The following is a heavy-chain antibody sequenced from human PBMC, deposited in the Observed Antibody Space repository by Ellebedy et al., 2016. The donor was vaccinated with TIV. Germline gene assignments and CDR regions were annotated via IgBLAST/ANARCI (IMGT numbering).Heavy chain of an antibody. D-gene: IGHD3-9*01. CDR3: ARSSVLYFDWLANPLYFDY. CDR1: GGSFSDYY. Sequence: SETLSLTCTVYGGSFSDYYWTWIRQPPGKGLEWIGEVNHSGSTNYNPSLKSRVTISVDTSTIQFSLKLSSVTAADTAVYYCARSSVLYFDWLANPLYFDYWGQGTLVTVSS. V-gene: IGHV4-34*01. J-gene: IGHJ4*02. CDR2: VNHSGST.